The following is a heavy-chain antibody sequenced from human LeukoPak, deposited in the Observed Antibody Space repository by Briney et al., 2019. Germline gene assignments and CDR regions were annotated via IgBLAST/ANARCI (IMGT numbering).Heavy chain of an antibody. CDR1: GYTLTELS. J-gene: IGHJ4*02. D-gene: IGHD1-26*01. CDR2: FDPEDGET. CDR3: ATESLSGSYTGVLPFDY. V-gene: IGHV1-24*01. Sequence: ASVKVSCKVSGYTLTELSMHWVRQAPGKGLEWMGGFDPEDGETIYAQKFQDRVTMTEDTSTDTAYMELSSLRSEDTAVYYCATESLSGSYTGVLPFDYWGQGTLVTVSS.